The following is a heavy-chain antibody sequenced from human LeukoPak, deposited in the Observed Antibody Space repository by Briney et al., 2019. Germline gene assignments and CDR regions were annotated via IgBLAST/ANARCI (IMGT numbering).Heavy chain of an antibody. CDR1: GYTFTGYS. CDR3: ARGGVDAYCGGDCYSDY. Sequence: ASVKVSCKASGYTFTGYSMHWVRQAPGQGLEWMGWINPNSGGTNYAQKFQGRVTMTRDTSISTAYMELSRLRSDDTAVYYCARGGVDAYCGGDCYSDYWGQGTLVTVSS. J-gene: IGHJ4*02. CDR2: INPNSGGT. D-gene: IGHD2-21*02. V-gene: IGHV1-2*02.